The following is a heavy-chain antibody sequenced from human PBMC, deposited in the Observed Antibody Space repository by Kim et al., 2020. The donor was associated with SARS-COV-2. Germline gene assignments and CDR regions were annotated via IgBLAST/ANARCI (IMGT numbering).Heavy chain of an antibody. CDR1: GFTLDDYA. J-gene: IGHJ3*02. V-gene: IGHV3-9*01. D-gene: IGHD3-10*01. CDR3: AKDIAARGRGDDGFVI. Sequence: GGSLRLSCAASGFTLDDYAMHWVRQVPGKGLEWVSGIRWNSGTIAYVDSVKGRLTISRDNAKNSLYLQMNSLRAEDTALYYCAKDIAARGRGDDGFVIWGRGAMVTVSS. CDR2: IRWNSGTI.